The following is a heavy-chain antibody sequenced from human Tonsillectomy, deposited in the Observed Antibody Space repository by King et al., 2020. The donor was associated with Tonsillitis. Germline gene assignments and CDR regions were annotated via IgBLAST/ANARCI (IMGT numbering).Heavy chain of an antibody. CDR1: GVTDNGIW. D-gene: IGHD2-15*01. J-gene: IGHJ4*02. CDR2: IKEDGDEK. Sequence: EVQLVESGGALVQPGGSLRLSCEVSGVTDNGIWMSWVRQAPGKGLEWVANIKEDGDEKYYVESVEGRFTISGDSAKKSVYLQMNRLRVEDTAVYYCARGGGYCSGGTSYSFDSWGQGTLVTVSS. V-gene: IGHV3-7*01. CDR3: ARGGGYCSGGTSYSFDS.